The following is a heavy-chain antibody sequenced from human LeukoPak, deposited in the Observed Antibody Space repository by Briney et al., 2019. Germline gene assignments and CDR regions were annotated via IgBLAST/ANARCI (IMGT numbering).Heavy chain of an antibody. CDR3: AKGYYNWEGGYFDY. Sequence: GGSLRLSCAASGFTFDDYAMHWVRQAPGKGLERVSGISWNSGSIGYADSVKGRFTISRDNAKNSLYLQMNSLRAEDMALYYCAKGYYNWEGGYFDYWGQGTLVTVSS. D-gene: IGHD5-24*01. J-gene: IGHJ4*02. CDR2: ISWNSGSI. V-gene: IGHV3-9*03. CDR1: GFTFDDYA.